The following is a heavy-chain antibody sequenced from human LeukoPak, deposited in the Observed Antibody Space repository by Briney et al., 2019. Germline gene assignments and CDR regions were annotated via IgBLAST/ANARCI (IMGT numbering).Heavy chain of an antibody. D-gene: IGHD6-19*01. CDR1: GYSFTSYW. CDR3: ARPKYPGIAVAGKGYDY. CDR2: IYPGDSDT. V-gene: IGHV5-51*01. Sequence: GESLKISCKGSGYSFTSYWIGWVRQMPGKGLEWMGIIYPGDSDTRYSPSFQGQVTISADKSISTAYLQWSSLKASDTAMYYCARPKYPGIAVAGKGYDYWGQGTLVTVSS. J-gene: IGHJ4*02.